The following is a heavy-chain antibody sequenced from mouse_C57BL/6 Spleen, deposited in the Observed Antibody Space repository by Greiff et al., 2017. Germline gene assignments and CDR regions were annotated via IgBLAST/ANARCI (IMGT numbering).Heavy chain of an antibody. D-gene: IGHD3-1*01. CDR2: IYTGVGDT. Sequence: VKLLESGAELVKPGASVTISCKASGYAFSSYWMNWVKQRPGKGLEWIGQIYTGVGDTNYKGKLKGKATLTADNTSSTSYMQLCSLTSVDSAVYFCARSRSSMDYWGQGTSVTVSS. V-gene: IGHV1-80*01. CDR3: ARSRSSMDY. J-gene: IGHJ4*01. CDR1: GYAFSSYW.